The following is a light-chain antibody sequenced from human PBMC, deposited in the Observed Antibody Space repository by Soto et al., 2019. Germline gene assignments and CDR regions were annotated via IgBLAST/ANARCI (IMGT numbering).Light chain of an antibody. CDR2: DAS. CDR1: QSISSW. CDR3: QQYHSYSPFT. Sequence: DIQMTQSPSTLSACVGDRVTVTCRASQSISSWLAWYQQKPGKAPKLLIYDASSLESGVPSRFSGSGSGTEFTLTISSLQPGDFATYYCQQYHSYSPFTFGPGTKADIK. J-gene: IGKJ3*01. V-gene: IGKV1-5*01.